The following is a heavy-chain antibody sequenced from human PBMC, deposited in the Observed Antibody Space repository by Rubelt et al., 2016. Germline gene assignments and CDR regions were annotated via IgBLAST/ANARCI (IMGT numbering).Heavy chain of an antibody. V-gene: IGHV3-30*03. CDR2: MSFDGSKE. CDR3: ARSKDRVAILGASYYYGLDV. Sequence: QVQLVESGGGVVQPGRSLRLSCAASGFTFSSYGMHWVRQAPGKGLEWVAVMSFDGSKEYYVDSVKGRFAISRDNSKTTLSLQMNSLRPEVTGVYFCARSKDRVAILGASYYYGLDVWGQGTTVTVSS. D-gene: IGHD3-3*01. CDR1: GFTFSSYG. J-gene: IGHJ6*02.